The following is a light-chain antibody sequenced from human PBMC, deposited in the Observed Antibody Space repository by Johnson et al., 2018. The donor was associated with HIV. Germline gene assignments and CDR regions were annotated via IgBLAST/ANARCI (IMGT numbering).Light chain of an antibody. J-gene: IGLJ1*01. CDR1: SSDMGNYA. Sequence: QSVLTQPPSVSAAPGQKVTISCSGSSSDMGNYAVSWYQQLPGTAPKLLIYENNKRPSGIPGRFSGSKSGPSATLGINGLQTGDEADYYCGTWDSSLTSYVFGAGTKVTVL. CDR3: GTWDSSLTSYV. V-gene: IGLV1-51*02. CDR2: ENN.